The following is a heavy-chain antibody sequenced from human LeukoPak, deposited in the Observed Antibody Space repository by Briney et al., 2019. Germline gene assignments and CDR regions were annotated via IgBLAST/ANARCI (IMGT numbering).Heavy chain of an antibody. CDR3: ARQKPFSDSSGYYGF. CDR1: GYSFSNYW. CDR2: INCGNSET. Sequence: GESLKISCEGYGYSFSNYWIGWVRQMPGNGLEWVGIINCGNSETRYSPSFHGQVTISADKSISTAYLQWTSLKASDTAMYFCARQKPFSDSSGYYGFWGQGTLVTVSS. J-gene: IGHJ4*02. D-gene: IGHD3-22*01. V-gene: IGHV5-51*01.